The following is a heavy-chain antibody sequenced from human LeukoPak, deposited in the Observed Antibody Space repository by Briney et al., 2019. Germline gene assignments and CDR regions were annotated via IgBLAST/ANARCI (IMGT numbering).Heavy chain of an antibody. CDR3: ARDAGNGYDRFDY. CDR2: INPNSGGT. D-gene: IGHD6-25*01. V-gene: IGHV1-2*02. Sequence: ASVKVSCKASGYTFTGYYMHWVRQAPGQGLEWMGWINPNSGGTNYAQKFQGRVTMTRDTSISTAYMELNSLRAEDTAVYYCARDAGNGYDRFDYWGQGTQVTVSS. J-gene: IGHJ4*02. CDR1: GYTFTGYY.